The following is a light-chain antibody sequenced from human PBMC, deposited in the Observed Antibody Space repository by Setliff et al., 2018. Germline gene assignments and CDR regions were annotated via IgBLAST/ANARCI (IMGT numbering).Light chain of an antibody. CDR2: AAS. CDR1: QGISDA. J-gene: IGKJ4*01. V-gene: IGKV1-13*02. Sequence: IQLTQSPSSLSAYIGDRVTITCRASQGISDALVWYQQKPGRPPKVVISAASHLENGVPSRFSGVGSGTDFTLTITNLQREDFATYYCQQFSSSPLTFGGGTKVDIK. CDR3: QQFSSSPLT.